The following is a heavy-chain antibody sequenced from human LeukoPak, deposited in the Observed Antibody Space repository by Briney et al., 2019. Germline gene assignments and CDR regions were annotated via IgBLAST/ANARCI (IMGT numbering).Heavy chain of an antibody. D-gene: IGHD3-22*01. CDR2: IILIFGTA. V-gene: IGHV1-69*05. Sequence: SVTDTCKASGGTFSNYAISWVRQAPGQGLEWMGGIILIFGTANYAQKFQGRVTITTDESTSTAYMELSSLRSEDTAVYYCARGDYYDSSGSDAFDIWGQGTMVTVSS. CDR1: GGTFSNYA. CDR3: ARGDYYDSSGSDAFDI. J-gene: IGHJ3*02.